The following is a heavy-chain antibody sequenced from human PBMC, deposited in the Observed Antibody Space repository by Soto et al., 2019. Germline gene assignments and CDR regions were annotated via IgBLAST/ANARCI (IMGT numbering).Heavy chain of an antibody. CDR2: IKQDGSEK. V-gene: IGHV3-7*01. CDR3: AREAPTSGSGAFDV. J-gene: IGHJ3*01. CDR1: GFTFSSHW. Sequence: PGGSLRLSCAASGFTFSSHWMTWVRQAPGTGLEWVANIKQDGSEKYYVDSVKGRFTISRDNAKNSLYLQMNSLRAEDTAVYYCAREAPTSGSGAFDVWGQGTMVTVSS. D-gene: IGHD3-10*01.